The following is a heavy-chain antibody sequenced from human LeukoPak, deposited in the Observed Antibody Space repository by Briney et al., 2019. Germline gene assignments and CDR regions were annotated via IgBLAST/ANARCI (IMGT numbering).Heavy chain of an antibody. V-gene: IGHV3-64*02. CDR3: ARDLSGGGLDY. J-gene: IGHJ4*02. Sequence: GGSLILSCAASGFTFSSYAMHWVRQAPGKGLEYVSAISNNGVRIYYADSVKGRFSISRDNSKNTLSLQMGSLRTEDMAVYYCARDLSGGGLDYWGQGTLVTVSS. CDR2: ISNNGVRI. D-gene: IGHD3-10*01. CDR1: GFTFSSYA.